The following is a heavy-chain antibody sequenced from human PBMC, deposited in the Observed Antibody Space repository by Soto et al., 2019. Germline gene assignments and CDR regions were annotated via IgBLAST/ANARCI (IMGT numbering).Heavy chain of an antibody. V-gene: IGHV4-59*01. J-gene: IGHJ6*02. CDR2: IHYSGST. Sequence: SETLSLTCTVSGGSISSYYWSLIRQSPGKGLEWIGYIHYSGSTKSNPSLKSRVTISVDTSRNQVSLKLSSVTAADSAVYFCARARYQLLHPYYYGMDVWGQGTMVTVSS. D-gene: IGHD2-2*01. CDR1: GGSISSYY. CDR3: ARARYQLLHPYYYGMDV.